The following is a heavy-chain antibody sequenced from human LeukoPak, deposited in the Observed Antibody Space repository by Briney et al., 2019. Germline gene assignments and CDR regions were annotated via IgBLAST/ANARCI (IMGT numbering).Heavy chain of an antibody. Sequence: SETLSLTCTVSGGSIISYYWSWIRQPPGKGLEWIGYIYSSGTTNYNPSLKSRVTISLDTSKNQFSLKLSSVTAADTAVYYCARQVVVVPADNYGMDVWGQGTTVTVSS. V-gene: IGHV4-59*08. CDR2: IYSSGTT. CDR3: ARQVVVVPADNYGMDV. D-gene: IGHD2-2*01. CDR1: GGSIISYY. J-gene: IGHJ6*02.